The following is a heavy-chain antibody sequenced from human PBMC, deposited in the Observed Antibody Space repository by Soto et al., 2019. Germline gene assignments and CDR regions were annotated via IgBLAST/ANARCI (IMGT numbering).Heavy chain of an antibody. J-gene: IGHJ4*02. Sequence: GGSLRLSCVASGFTFSRFEMNWVRRAPGKGLEWLSYIGGSGSTKYYADSVKGRFTISRDNAKDSLYLQMNSLRAEDTAIYYCARDVSAFPPGFFDYWGQGTPVTSPQ. CDR2: IGGSGSTK. D-gene: IGHD3-10*01. CDR3: ARDVSAFPPGFFDY. CDR1: GFTFSRFE. V-gene: IGHV3-48*03.